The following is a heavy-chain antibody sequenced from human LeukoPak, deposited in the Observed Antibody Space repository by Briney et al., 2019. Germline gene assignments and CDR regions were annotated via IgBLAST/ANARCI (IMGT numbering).Heavy chain of an antibody. J-gene: IGHJ3*02. D-gene: IGHD2-15*01. Sequence: GGSLRLSCAASGFIFNTYVMHWVRQAPGKGLEWLAFIRYDGSNKNYANSVKGRFTISRDNTKNSLYLQMNSLRAEDTAVYYCAKDGGSDPDSFDIWGQGTMVTVSS. CDR2: IRYDGSNK. CDR3: AKDGGSDPDSFDI. CDR1: GFIFNTYV. V-gene: IGHV3-30*02.